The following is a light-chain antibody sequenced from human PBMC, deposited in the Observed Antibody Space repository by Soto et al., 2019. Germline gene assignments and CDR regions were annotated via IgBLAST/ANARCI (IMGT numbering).Light chain of an antibody. CDR2: GNS. CDR3: QSYDSSLSGYVV. V-gene: IGLV1-40*01. Sequence: QSVLTPPPSVSGGPGQRVTISCTGSISNIGAGYDVHWYQQLPGTAPKLLIYGNSNRPSGVPDRFSGSKSGTSASLAITGLQAEDEADYYCQSYDSSLSGYVVFGGGTKVTVL. J-gene: IGLJ2*01. CDR1: ISNIGAGYD.